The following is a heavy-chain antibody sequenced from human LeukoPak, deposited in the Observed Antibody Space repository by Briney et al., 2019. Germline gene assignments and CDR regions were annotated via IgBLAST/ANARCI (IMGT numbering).Heavy chain of an antibody. Sequence: SETLSLTCTVSGASVSSYYWSWIRQPPGKGLEWIGYSHYSGSTSYNPSLKSQVTISVDTSKNQFSLKLTSVTTADTAVYYCARWYCSSDTCYHLDVWGKGTTVTVSS. CDR2: SHYSGST. V-gene: IGHV4-59*02. D-gene: IGHD2-2*01. CDR1: GASVSSYY. J-gene: IGHJ6*03. CDR3: ARWYCSSDTCYHLDV.